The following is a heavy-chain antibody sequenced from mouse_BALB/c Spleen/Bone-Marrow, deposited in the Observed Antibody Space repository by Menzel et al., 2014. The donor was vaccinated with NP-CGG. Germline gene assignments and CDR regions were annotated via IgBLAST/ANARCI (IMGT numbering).Heavy chain of an antibody. CDR3: ARGHYRYDAYFKDY. V-gene: IGHV5-9-2*01. J-gene: IGHJ4*01. CDR2: ISGGGSYT. D-gene: IGHD2-14*01. CDR1: GFNFSSYG. Sequence: VDLGESGGDLAKHGGALQISSVASGFNFSSYGMSWVRQTPDKRLEWVATISGGGSYTYYPDSVKGRFTISRDNAKNNLYLQMSSLRSEDTALYYCARGHYRYDAYFKDYWGQGTLVTFPS.